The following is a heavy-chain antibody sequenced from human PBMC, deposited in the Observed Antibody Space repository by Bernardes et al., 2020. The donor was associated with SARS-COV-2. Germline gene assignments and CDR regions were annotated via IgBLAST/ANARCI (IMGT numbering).Heavy chain of an antibody. D-gene: IGHD5-12*01. V-gene: IGHV3-74*01. CDR2: TDKDGKNT. CDR1: GFTFSSYW. Sequence: GSLRLSCAASGFTFSSYWMHWVRQVPGKGLVWVSRTDKDGKNTNYADSVKGRFTVSRDNAKNTLSLQMNSLRVEDTAVYYCVRDKDGYNYWGQGTLVTVSS. J-gene: IGHJ4*02. CDR3: VRDKDGYNY.